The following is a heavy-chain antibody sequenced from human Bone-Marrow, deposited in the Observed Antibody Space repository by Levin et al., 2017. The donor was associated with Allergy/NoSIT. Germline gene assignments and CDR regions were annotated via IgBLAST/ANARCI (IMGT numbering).Heavy chain of an antibody. CDR1: GFTFSSYA. Sequence: ASVKVSCAASGFTFSSYAMSWVRQAPGKGLEWVSAISGSGGSTYYADSVKGRFTISRDNSKNTLYLQMNSLRAEDTAVYYCAKADGRYSSSWSHYDYYGMDVWGQGTTVTVSS. V-gene: IGHV3-23*01. CDR2: ISGSGGST. CDR3: AKADGRYSSSWSHYDYYGMDV. J-gene: IGHJ6*02. D-gene: IGHD6-13*01.